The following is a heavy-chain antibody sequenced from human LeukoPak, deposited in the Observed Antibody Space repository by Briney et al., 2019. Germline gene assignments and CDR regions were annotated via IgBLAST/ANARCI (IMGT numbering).Heavy chain of an antibody. CDR2: ISYDGSNK. D-gene: IGHD4-23*01. V-gene: IGHV3-30*04. CDR3: AREKGYGGGSWFDP. CDR1: GFTFSSYA. J-gene: IGHJ5*02. Sequence: PAGALRLSCAASGFTFSSYAMHGVGQAPARGLEGVAVISYDGSNKYYADSVKGRFTISRDNSKNTLSLQMNSLRAEDPAVYYCAREKGYGGGSWFDPCGQGTLVTVSS.